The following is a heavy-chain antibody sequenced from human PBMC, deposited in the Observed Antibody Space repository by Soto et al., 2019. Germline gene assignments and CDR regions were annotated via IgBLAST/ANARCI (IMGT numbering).Heavy chain of an antibody. D-gene: IGHD3-10*01. CDR2: ISYDGSNK. V-gene: IGHV3-30*18. J-gene: IGHJ6*02. Sequence: GGSLRLSCAASGFTFSSYGMHWVRQAPGKGLEWVAVISYDGSNKYYADSVKGRFTISRDNSKNTLYLQMNSLRAEDTAVYYCAKLLWFGESLGYYYGMDVWGQGTTVTVSS. CDR1: GFTFSSYG. CDR3: AKLLWFGESLGYYYGMDV.